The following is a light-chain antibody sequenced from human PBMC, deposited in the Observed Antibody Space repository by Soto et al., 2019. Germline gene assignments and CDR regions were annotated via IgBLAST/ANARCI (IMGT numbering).Light chain of an antibody. Sequence: VLTQSPGTLSLSPGERATLSCRASQSVSSSNLAWYQKKPGQAPRVLIYGASTRATGIPDRLSGSGSGSDFTLTISRLEPEDFAVYYCQQYDSPPYTFGQGTNLEIK. J-gene: IGKJ2*01. CDR2: GAS. CDR1: QSVSSSN. CDR3: QQYDSPPYT. V-gene: IGKV3-20*01.